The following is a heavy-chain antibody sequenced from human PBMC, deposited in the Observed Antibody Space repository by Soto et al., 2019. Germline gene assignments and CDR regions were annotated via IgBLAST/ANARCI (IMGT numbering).Heavy chain of an antibody. CDR2: IIPIFGTA. CDR3: ARDSTMVTGVIMPTREGYDYVMDV. V-gene: IGHV1-69*13. CDR1: GGTFSSYA. D-gene: IGHD3-10*01. Sequence: AVKVSCKASGGTFSSYAISWVRQAPGQGLEWMGGIIPIFGTANYAQKFQGRVTITADESTSTAYMELSSLRSEDTAVYYCARDSTMVTGVIMPTREGYDYVMDVGGQ. J-gene: IGHJ6*02.